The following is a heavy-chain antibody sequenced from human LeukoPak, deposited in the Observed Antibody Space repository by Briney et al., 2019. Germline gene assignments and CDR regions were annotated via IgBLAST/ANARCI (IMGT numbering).Heavy chain of an antibody. D-gene: IGHD3/OR15-3a*01. CDR3: VRQGYDFWNPFDY. Sequence: SETLSLTCDVFGGSINSGTFHWGRIRQSPGKGLEWIATFFYSGGTSYNPSLLSRVNISADTSKNQLSLRLTSVTAADTGLYYCVRQGYDFWNPFDYWGQGILVIASS. CDR1: GGSINSGTFH. CDR2: FFYSGGT. V-gene: IGHV4-39*01. J-gene: IGHJ4*02.